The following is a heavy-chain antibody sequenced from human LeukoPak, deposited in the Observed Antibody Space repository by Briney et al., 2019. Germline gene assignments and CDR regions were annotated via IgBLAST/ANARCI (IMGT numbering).Heavy chain of an antibody. CDR1: GFTFSSYA. J-gene: IGHJ3*02. CDR2: ISGSGGST. Sequence: PGGSLRLSCAASGFTFSSYAMSWVRQAPGKGLEWVSAISGSGGSTYYADSVKGRFTISRDNSKNTLYLQMSSLRAEDTAVYFCARDPKGGFSYGWGAFDIWGQGTMVTVSS. D-gene: IGHD5-18*01. V-gene: IGHV3-23*01. CDR3: ARDPKGGFSYGWGAFDI.